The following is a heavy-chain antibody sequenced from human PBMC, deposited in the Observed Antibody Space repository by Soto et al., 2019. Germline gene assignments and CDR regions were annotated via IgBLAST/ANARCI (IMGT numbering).Heavy chain of an antibody. J-gene: IGHJ4*02. Sequence: NPSLKRRVTISVDTSKNQFSLKLTSVTAADTAVYYCARRVDAPGGTYTIYYLGQGTLVAVSS. V-gene: IGHV4-39*01. D-gene: IGHD3-16*01. CDR3: ARRVDAPGGTYTIYY.